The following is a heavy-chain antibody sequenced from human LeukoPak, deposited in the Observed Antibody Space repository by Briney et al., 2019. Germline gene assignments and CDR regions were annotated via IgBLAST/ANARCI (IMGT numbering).Heavy chain of an antibody. V-gene: IGHV3-74*01. J-gene: IGHJ4*02. CDR3: SRGYSGGFDY. Sequence: GGSLRLSCAASGFTFSSYWMHWVRQAPGKGPVWVSGINSDGTSQIYADSVKGRSTISRDNAKKTLYVQMNRLRAEDTAVYYCSRGYSGGFDYWGQGTLVTVSS. D-gene: IGHD2-15*01. CDR2: INSDGTSQ. CDR1: GFTFSSYW.